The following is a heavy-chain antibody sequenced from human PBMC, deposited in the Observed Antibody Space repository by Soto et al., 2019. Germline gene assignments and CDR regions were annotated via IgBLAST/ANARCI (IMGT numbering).Heavy chain of an antibody. D-gene: IGHD5-18*01. Sequence: QVQLVESGGGVVQPGRSLRLSCAASGFTFSSYGMHWVRQAPGKGLEWVAVISYDGSNKYYADSVKGRFTISRDNSKNTRYLRMNSLRAEDTAVYYCAQAGGYSYGPPGYWGQGTLVTVSS. CDR2: ISYDGSNK. V-gene: IGHV3-30*18. CDR3: AQAGGYSYGPPGY. CDR1: GFTFSSYG. J-gene: IGHJ4*02.